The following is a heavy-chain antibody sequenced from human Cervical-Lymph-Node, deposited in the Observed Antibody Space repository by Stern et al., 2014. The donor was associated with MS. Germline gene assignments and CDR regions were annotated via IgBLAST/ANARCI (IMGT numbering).Heavy chain of an antibody. Sequence: EVQLVESGGGLVQPGGSLRLSCAASGFTFSDHYMDWVRQAPGKGLEWVGRIRNNGNTYPTEYAASVKGRFSISRDDSKKSLYLQMNSLETEDTAIYYCTRDQYGAADYWGQGTLVTVSS. J-gene: IGHJ4*02. D-gene: IGHD4-17*01. CDR1: GFTFSDHY. V-gene: IGHV3-72*01. CDR2: IRNNGNTYPT. CDR3: TRDQYGAADY.